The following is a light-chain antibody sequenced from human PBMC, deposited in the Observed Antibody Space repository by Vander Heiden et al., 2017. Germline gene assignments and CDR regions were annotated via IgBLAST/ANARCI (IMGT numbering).Light chain of an antibody. CDR1: SNDVGGYNY. Sequence: QSALTQPRSVSGFPGQSVTIPCTGTSNDVGGYNYVSWYQHHPGKGPRLMIYDVSERPSWVPDRVFGSKSGNTATLTISGLQAEDEADYYCCSYAGRYILYAFGTGTKVTVL. J-gene: IGLJ1*01. V-gene: IGLV2-11*01. CDR2: DVS. CDR3: CSYAGRYILYA.